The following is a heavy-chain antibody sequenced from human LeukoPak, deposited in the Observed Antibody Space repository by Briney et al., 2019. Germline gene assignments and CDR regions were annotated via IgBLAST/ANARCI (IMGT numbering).Heavy chain of an antibody. V-gene: IGHV3-7*03. CDR1: GLTFSNYW. CDR2: IKQDGSEK. Sequence: PGGSLRLSCAASGLTFSNYWMDWVRQAPGKGLEWVANIKQDGSEKNYVASVKGRFIISRDNAKNSLYLQMNTLRAEDTAVYYCAKAGTTVTTLSDYWGQGTLVTVSS. CDR3: AKAGTTVTTLSDY. D-gene: IGHD4-17*01. J-gene: IGHJ4*02.